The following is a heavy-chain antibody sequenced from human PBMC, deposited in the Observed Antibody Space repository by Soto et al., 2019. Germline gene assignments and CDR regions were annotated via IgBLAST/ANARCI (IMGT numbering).Heavy chain of an antibody. CDR1: GGTFTTYA. Sequence: QVQLVQSGAEVKKPGSSVRVSCQASGGTFTTYAFNWVRQAPGQGLEWMGGIIPMYNKPNYAPNFLGRVTTAADPSTSTAYMELTTLRSGDTAVYFCARGYSGGYYYAMDVWGKGTTVTVSS. CDR3: ARGYSGGYYYAMDV. D-gene: IGHD4-4*01. V-gene: IGHV1-69*01. J-gene: IGHJ6*04. CDR2: IIPMYNKP.